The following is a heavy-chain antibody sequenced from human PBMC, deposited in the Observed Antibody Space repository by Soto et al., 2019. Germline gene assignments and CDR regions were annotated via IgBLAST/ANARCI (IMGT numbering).Heavy chain of an antibody. D-gene: IGHD2-15*01. CDR2: IIPIFGKA. Sequence: QVQLVQSGAEVKKPGSSVKVSCKASGGTFSSYAISWVRQAPGQGLEWMGGIIPIFGKANYAQRFQGRVTITADESTSTAYMELSSLRYEDTAVYYCARESRYCSGGSCYFLPGIGYWGQATLVTVSS. CDR3: ARESRYCSGGSCYFLPGIGY. J-gene: IGHJ4*02. CDR1: GGTFSSYA. V-gene: IGHV1-69*12.